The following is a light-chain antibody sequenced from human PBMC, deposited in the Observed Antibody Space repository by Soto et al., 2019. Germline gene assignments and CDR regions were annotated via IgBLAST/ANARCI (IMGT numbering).Light chain of an antibody. CDR2: CND. CDR3: AAWDTSLTGPV. J-gene: IGLJ3*02. CDR1: TSNIGRNT. V-gene: IGLV1-44*01. Sequence: QSVLTQPPSASGTPGQRVTISCAGSTSNIGRNTVNWYQQLPGAAPNLLIYCNDHRPSGVPDRFSGSTSGASASLAISGLQYADEADYYCAAWDTSLTGPVFGGGTKLTVL.